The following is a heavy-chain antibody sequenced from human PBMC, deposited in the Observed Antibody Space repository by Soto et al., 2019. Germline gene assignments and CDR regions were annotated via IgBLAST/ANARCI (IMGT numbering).Heavy chain of an antibody. D-gene: IGHD3-3*01. J-gene: IGHJ6*03. CDR2: IYYSGST. V-gene: IGHV4-39*01. CDR1: GGSISSSSYY. Sequence: QLQLQESGPGLVKPSETLSLTCTVSGGSISSSSYYWGWIRQPPGKGLEWIGSIYYSGSTYYNPSLTSRVPISVDTSKNQFSLKLSSVTAADTAVYYCASLSGDFWSGYYPGDYYYYYMDVWGKGTTVTVSS. CDR3: ASLSGDFWSGYYPGDYYYYYMDV.